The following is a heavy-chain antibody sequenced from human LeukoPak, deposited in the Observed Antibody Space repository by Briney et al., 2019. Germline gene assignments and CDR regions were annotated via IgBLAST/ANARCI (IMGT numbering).Heavy chain of an antibody. D-gene: IGHD3-10*01. J-gene: IGHJ4*02. CDR1: GFTFSSYG. CDR2: ISSHGTDT. V-gene: IGHV3-30*12. CDR3: ARAKPKNMVRGLIMRRESRYYFDY. Sequence: QAGGSLRLSCAASGFTFSSYGMHWVRQAPGKGLEWVAVISSHGTDTFYADSVKGRFTISRDNAKNSLYLQMNSLRAEDTAVYYCARAKPKNMVRGLIMRRESRYYFDYWGQGTLVTVSS.